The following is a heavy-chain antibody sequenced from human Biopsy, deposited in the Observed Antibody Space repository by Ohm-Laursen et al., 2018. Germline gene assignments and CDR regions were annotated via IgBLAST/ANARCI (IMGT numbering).Heavy chain of an antibody. J-gene: IGHJ4*02. CDR3: ARGMRSSGWPYFDS. V-gene: IGHV4-61*01. D-gene: IGHD6-19*01. CDR1: GASVSSGSFY. CDR2: IYDRGSTA. Sequence: SETLSLTWTVSGASVSSGSFYWTWIRQPPGQGLEYIGYIYDRGSTANYNPSLESRVTMPVDMPKNQFSLKLSSVTAADTATYYCARGMRSSGWPYFDSWGQGTLVTVSS.